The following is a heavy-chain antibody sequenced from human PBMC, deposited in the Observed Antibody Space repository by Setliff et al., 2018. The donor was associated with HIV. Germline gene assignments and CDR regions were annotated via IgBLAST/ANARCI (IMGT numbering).Heavy chain of an antibody. J-gene: IGHJ6*03. V-gene: IGHV5-51*01. CDR3: ERQSGDYTVTTYYMDV. D-gene: IGHD4-17*01. Sequence: GESLKISCKGSGYSFTSYWIGWVRQMPGKGLEWMGIINPGDSDTIYSPPFQGQVTISADKSISTAYLQWSSLKASDTAMYYFERQSGDYTVTTYYMDVWGKGTTVTVSS. CDR1: GYSFTSYW. CDR2: INPGDSDT.